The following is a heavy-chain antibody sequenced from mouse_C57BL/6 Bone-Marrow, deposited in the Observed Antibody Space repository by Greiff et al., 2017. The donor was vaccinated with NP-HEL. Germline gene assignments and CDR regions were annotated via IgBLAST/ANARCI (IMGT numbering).Heavy chain of an antibody. Sequence: EVQLQQSGAELVRPGASVKLSCTASGFNIKDDYMHWVKQRPEQGLEWIGWIDPENGDTEYASKFQGKATITADTSSNTAYLQLSSLTSEDTAVYYCTTSLQLRLPFFDYWGQGTTLTVSS. CDR3: TTSLQLRLPFFDY. J-gene: IGHJ2*01. CDR1: GFNIKDDY. D-gene: IGHD3-2*02. V-gene: IGHV14-4*01. CDR2: IDPENGDT.